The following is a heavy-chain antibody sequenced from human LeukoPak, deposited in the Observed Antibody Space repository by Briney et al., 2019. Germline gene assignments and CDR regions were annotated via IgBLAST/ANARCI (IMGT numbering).Heavy chain of an antibody. CDR1: GFTFSSYA. V-gene: IGHV3-23*01. Sequence: PGGSLRLSCAASGFTFSSYAMSWVRQAPGKGLEWVSAISGSGGSTYYADSVKGRFTISRDNSKNTLYLQMNSLRAEDTAVYYCAKVTYNYGSGSPGPFDYWGQGTLVTVSS. J-gene: IGHJ4*02. CDR3: AKVTYNYGSGSPGPFDY. D-gene: IGHD3-10*01. CDR2: ISGSGGST.